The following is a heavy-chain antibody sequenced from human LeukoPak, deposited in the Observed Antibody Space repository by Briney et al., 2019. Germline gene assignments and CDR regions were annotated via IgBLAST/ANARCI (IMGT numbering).Heavy chain of an antibody. D-gene: IGHD2-2*01. J-gene: IGHJ5*02. CDR2: ISHSGST. CDR1: GGSFSGYY. CDR3: AVGPAVPAAIRNWFDP. V-gene: IGHV4-34*01. Sequence: SSETLSLTCAVYGGSFSGYYWSWIRQPPGKGLEWIGEISHSGSTNYNPSLKSRVTISVDTSKNQFSLKLSSVTAADTAVYYCAVGPAVPAAIRNWFDPWGQGTLVTVSS.